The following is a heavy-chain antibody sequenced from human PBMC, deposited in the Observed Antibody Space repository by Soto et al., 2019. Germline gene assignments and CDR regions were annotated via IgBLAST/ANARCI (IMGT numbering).Heavy chain of an antibody. D-gene: IGHD3-10*01. CDR1: GDTFNFYT. V-gene: IGHV1-69*02. CDR3: ATSFGSGYRAFDS. CDR2: FNPILSMS. J-gene: IGHJ4*02. Sequence: QVQLVQSGAEVKKPGSSVKISCKASGDTFNFYTINWVRQAPGLGLEWIGRFNPILSMSNSALRFQGRVTLTADKSASTAYMVLSSLRSADTAVYYCATSFGSGYRAFDSWGQGVLVTVSS.